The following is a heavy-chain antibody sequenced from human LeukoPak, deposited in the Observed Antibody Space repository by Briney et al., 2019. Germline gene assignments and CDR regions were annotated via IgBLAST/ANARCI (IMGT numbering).Heavy chain of an antibody. CDR2: IYYTGST. Sequence: SETLSLTGAVSGGSISSGGYSWSWIRQPPGKGLEWIGYIYYTGSTNYNPSLKTRVTISVDTSKNQFSLKLSSVTAADTAVYYCARDRLGAARGDYWGQGTLVTVSS. CDR1: GGSISSGGYS. D-gene: IGHD2-15*01. J-gene: IGHJ4*02. CDR3: ARDRLGAARGDY. V-gene: IGHV4-61*08.